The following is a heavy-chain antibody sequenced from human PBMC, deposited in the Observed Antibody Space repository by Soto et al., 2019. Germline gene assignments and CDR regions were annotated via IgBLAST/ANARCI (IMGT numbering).Heavy chain of an antibody. CDR3: AKDSSSGWYQYFQH. Sequence: GXSLRLSCAASGFTFSSYAISWVRQAPGKGLEWVSAISGSGGSTYYADSVKGRFTISRDNSKNTLYLQMNSLRHEDTAVYYCAKDSSSGWYQYFQHWGQGTLVTVSS. CDR1: GFTFSSYA. D-gene: IGHD6-19*01. CDR2: ISGSGGST. V-gene: IGHV3-23*01. J-gene: IGHJ1*01.